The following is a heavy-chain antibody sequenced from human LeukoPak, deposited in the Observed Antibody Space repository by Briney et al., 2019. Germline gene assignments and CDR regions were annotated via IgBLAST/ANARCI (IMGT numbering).Heavy chain of an antibody. CDR1: GFTFSSYA. CDR3: AKATQIQLWFLDY. Sequence: GGSLRLSCAASGFTFSSYALSWVRQAPGKGLEWVSAISGSGGGTYYADSVKGRFTISRDNSKNTLFLQMNSLRAEDTAVYYCAKATQIQLWFLDYWGQGTLVTVSS. J-gene: IGHJ4*02. V-gene: IGHV3-23*01. D-gene: IGHD5-18*01. CDR2: ISGSGGGT.